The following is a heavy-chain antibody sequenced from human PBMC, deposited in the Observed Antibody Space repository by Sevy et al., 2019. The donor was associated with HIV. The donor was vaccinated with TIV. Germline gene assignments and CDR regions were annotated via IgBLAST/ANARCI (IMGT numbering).Heavy chain of an antibody. J-gene: IGHJ6*02. D-gene: IGHD3-3*01. CDR3: AREFYYDFWTGYGMDV. CDR2: ISWNSGNI. V-gene: IGHV3-9*01. CDR1: GFKFNDFA. Sequence: GGSLRLSCAASGFKFNDFAMHWVRQAPGKGLEWVSGISWNSGNIDYEDSVKGRFTISRDNAKNSLYLQMNSLRAEDTAVYYCAREFYYDFWTGYGMDVWGQGTTVTVSS.